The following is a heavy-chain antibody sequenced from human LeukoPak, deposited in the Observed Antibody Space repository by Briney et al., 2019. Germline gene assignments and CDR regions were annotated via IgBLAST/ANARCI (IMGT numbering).Heavy chain of an antibody. J-gene: IGHJ1*01. CDR2: ISSSGSTI. Sequence: GGSLRLSCAASGFTFSSYEMNWVRQAPGKGLDGVSYISSSGSTIYYADSVKGRFTISRDNAKNSLYLQMNSLRAEDTAVYYCARAPDQRGYSYGTAEYFQHWGQGTLVTVSS. CDR1: GFTFSSYE. CDR3: ARAPDQRGYSYGTAEYFQH. D-gene: IGHD5-18*01. V-gene: IGHV3-48*03.